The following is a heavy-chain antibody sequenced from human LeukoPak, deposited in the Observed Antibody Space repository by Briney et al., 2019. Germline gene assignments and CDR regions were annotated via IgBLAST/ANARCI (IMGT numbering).Heavy chain of an antibody. D-gene: IGHD3-22*01. Sequence: PSQTLSLTCTVSGGSISSGDYYWSWIRQPPGKGLEWIGYIYYSGSTYYNPSLKSRVTISVGTSKNQFSLKLSSVTAADTAVYYCARDLRNPENYYDSRAHWFDPWGQGTLVTVSS. CDR1: GGSISSGDYY. CDR3: ARDLRNPENYYDSRAHWFDP. V-gene: IGHV4-30-4*01. CDR2: IYYSGST. J-gene: IGHJ5*02.